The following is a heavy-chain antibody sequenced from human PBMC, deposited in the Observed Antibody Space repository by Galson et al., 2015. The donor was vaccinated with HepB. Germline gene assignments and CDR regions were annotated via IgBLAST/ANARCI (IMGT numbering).Heavy chain of an antibody. Sequence: SVKVSCKVSGYTLTELSMHWVRQAPGKGLEWMGGFDPEDGETIYAQKFQGRVTMTEDTSTDTAYMELSSLRYEDTAVYYCATHDILTGSPAGGAIDIWGQGTMVTVSS. D-gene: IGHD3-9*01. V-gene: IGHV1-24*01. CDR1: GYTLTELS. CDR2: FDPEDGET. J-gene: IGHJ3*02. CDR3: ATHDILTGSPAGGAIDI.